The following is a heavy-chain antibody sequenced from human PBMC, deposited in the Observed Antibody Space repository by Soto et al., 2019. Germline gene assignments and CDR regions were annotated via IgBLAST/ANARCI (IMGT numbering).Heavy chain of an antibody. D-gene: IGHD6-19*01. CDR3: ARLYSLGGFNYDYYGIDV. Sequence: QLQLQESGPGLVKPSETLSLTCTVSGGSISSSSYYWGWIRQPPGKGLEWIGSIYYSGSTYYNPSLKSRVTRPVDTSKNQFSLVLSCLSAADTGVSYCARLYSLGGFNYDYYGIDVWGQGTTDTFSS. J-gene: IGHJ6*02. V-gene: IGHV4-39*01. CDR2: IYYSGST. CDR1: GGSISSSSYY.